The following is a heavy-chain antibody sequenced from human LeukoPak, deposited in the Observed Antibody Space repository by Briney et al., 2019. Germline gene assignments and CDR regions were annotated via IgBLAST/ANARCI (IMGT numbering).Heavy chain of an antibody. CDR1: GYTFTSYY. V-gene: IGHV1-2*02. J-gene: IGHJ5*02. Sequence: ASVKVSCKASGYTFTSYYMHWVRQAPGQGLEWMGWINPNSGGTNYAQKFQGRVTMTRDTSIGTAYMELSRLRSDDTAVYYCARAYSSSWYFWFDPWGQGTLVTVSS. CDR2: INPNSGGT. CDR3: ARAYSSSWYFWFDP. D-gene: IGHD6-13*01.